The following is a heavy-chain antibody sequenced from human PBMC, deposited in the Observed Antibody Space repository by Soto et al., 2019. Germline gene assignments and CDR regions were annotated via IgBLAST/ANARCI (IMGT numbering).Heavy chain of an antibody. J-gene: IGHJ4*02. Sequence: ASVKVSCKASGYTFTSYGISWVRQAPGQGLEWMGWISAYNGNTNYAQKLQGRVTMTTDTSTSTAYMELRSLRSDDTAVYYGARGLRLGELSSSHDNWGQGTLVTVSS. V-gene: IGHV1-18*01. CDR1: GYTFTSYG. CDR2: ISAYNGNT. D-gene: IGHD3-16*02. CDR3: ARGLRLGELSSSHDN.